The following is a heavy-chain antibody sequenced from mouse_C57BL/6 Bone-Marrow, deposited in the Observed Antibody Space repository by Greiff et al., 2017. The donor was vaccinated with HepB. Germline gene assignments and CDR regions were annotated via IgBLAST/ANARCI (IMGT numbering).Heavy chain of an antibody. J-gene: IGHJ4*01. D-gene: IGHD1-1*01. CDR3: TRDPYFYAMDY. CDR1: GFTFSSYA. V-gene: IGHV5-9-1*02. CDR2: ISSGGDYI. Sequence: DVMLVESGEGLVKPGGSLKLSCAASGFTFSSYAMSWVRQTPEKRLEWVAYISSGGDYIYYADTVKGRFTISRDNARNTLYLQMSSLKSEDTAMYYCTRDPYFYAMDYWGQGTSVTVSS.